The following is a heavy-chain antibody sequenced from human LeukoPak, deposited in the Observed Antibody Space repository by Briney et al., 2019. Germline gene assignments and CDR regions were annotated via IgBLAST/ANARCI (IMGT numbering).Heavy chain of an antibody. D-gene: IGHD5-18*01. CDR1: GGSISSSSYY. V-gene: IGHV4-39*01. J-gene: IGHJ4*02. Sequence: PSETLSLTCTVSGGSISSSSYYWGWIRQPPRKGLEWIGSIYYSGSTYYNPSLKSRVTISVDTSKNQFSLKLSPVTAADTAVYYCARRGWLQVIWGQGNLVTVSS. CDR2: IYYSGST. CDR3: ARRGWLQVI.